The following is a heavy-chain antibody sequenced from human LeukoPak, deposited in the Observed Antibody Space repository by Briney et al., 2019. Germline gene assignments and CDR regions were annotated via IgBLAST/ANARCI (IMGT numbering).Heavy chain of an antibody. Sequence: GSLRLSCAASGFTFSSYAMSWVRQAPGKGLEWVSAISGSGGSTYYADSVKGRFTISRDNSKNTLYLQMNSLRAEDTAVYYTLGHYYDSSGTAHYYYMDVWGKGTTVTVSS. D-gene: IGHD3-22*01. V-gene: IGHV3-23*01. J-gene: IGHJ6*03. CDR1: GFTFSSYA. CDR3: LGHYYDSSGTAHYYYMDV. CDR2: ISGSGGST.